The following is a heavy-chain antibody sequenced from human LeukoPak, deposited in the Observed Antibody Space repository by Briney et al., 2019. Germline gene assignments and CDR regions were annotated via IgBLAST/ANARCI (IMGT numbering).Heavy chain of an antibody. J-gene: IGHJ4*02. CDR3: ARTARAFDY. D-gene: IGHD6-6*01. V-gene: IGHV3-11*01. CDR1: GFTLSDYY. CDR2: ISGRGTTI. Sequence: PGGSVRLLCAASGFTLSDYYMNWIRHAPGKGREWISYISGRGTTISYADSVKGRFTISRDNANHSLCRQISSLIVEDTAVYYCARTARAFDYWGQGTLVTVSS.